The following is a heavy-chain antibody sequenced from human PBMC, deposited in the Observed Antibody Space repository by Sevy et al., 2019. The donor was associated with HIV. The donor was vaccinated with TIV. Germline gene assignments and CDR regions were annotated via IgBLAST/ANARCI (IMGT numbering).Heavy chain of an antibody. V-gene: IGHV3-48*01. J-gene: IGHJ4*02. CDR3: ARSPPYSSGWYGIDY. Sequence: GGSLRLSCAASGFTFSSYSMNWVRQAPGKGLEWVSYISRSSSTIHYVDSVKGRFTISRDNAKNSLYLQMNSLRAEDTAVYYCARSPPYSSGWYGIDYWGQGTLVTVSS. CDR1: GFTFSSYS. D-gene: IGHD6-19*01. CDR2: ISRSSSTI.